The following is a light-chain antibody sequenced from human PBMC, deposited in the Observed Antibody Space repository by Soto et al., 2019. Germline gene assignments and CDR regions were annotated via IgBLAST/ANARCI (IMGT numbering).Light chain of an antibody. CDR1: QGVSNY. V-gene: IGKV1-16*01. CDR2: AAS. CDR3: QQYNSYPYT. Sequence: EILMTQSPSSLSASLGDRATITCRASQGVSNYLVWFRQKPGKALKSLIYAASTLESGVPSRFSGSGSGTDFTLTISSLQTEDFATYYCQQYNSYPYTFGQGTKLEIK. J-gene: IGKJ2*01.